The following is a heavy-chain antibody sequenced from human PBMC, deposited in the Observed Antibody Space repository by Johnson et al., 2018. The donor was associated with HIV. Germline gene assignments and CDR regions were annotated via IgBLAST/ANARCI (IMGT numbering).Heavy chain of an antibody. CDR3: VREEGNDILTRGDAFDI. CDR1: GFTFDDYG. Sequence: VQLVESGGGVVRAGGSLRLSCAASGFTFDDYGMTWVRHAPGQGLAWVSGINWNGGSTAYADSVTGRFTISRDNAKNSLYLQMNSLRAEDTAVYYCVREEGNDILTRGDAFDIWGQGTLVTVSS. J-gene: IGHJ3*02. V-gene: IGHV3-20*04. CDR2: INWNGGST. D-gene: IGHD3-9*01.